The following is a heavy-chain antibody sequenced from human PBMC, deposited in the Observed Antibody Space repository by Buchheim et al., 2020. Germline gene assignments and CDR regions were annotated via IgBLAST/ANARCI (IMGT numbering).Heavy chain of an antibody. D-gene: IGHD2-2*01. Sequence: QVQLQESGPGLVKPSQTLSLTCTVSGGSITSGGYYWTWIRQHPGKGLEWIGYIHYSGSTNFKSSLKSRLSMSIDTSRNQFSLNLSSVTVADTAVYYCAREIQYQLEPHGVDTWGQGTTATVSS. V-gene: IGHV4-31*03. CDR1: GGSITSGGYY. CDR3: AREIQYQLEPHGVDT. J-gene: IGHJ6*02. CDR2: IHYSGST.